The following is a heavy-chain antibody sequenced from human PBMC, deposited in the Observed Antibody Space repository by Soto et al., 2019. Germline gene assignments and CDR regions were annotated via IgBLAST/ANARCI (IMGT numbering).Heavy chain of an antibody. J-gene: IGHJ6*02. CDR2: INHSGST. V-gene: IGHV4-34*01. CDR3: ARVGFNWNDDYYGMDV. CDR1: GGSFSGYY. Sequence: PSETLSLTCAVYGGSFSGYYWSWIRQPPGKGLEWIGEINHSGSTNYNPSLKSRVTISVDTSKNQFSLKLSSVTAADTAVYYCARVGFNWNDDYYGMDVWGQGTTVTGSS. D-gene: IGHD1-20*01.